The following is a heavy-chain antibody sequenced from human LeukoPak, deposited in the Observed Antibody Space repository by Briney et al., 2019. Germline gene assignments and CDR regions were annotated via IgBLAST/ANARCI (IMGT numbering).Heavy chain of an antibody. Sequence: SETLSLTCTVSGGSIRSIDSYWGWIRQPPGKGLEWIGSGFYSGSTNYNPSLKSRVTISVDTSKNQFSLRLSSVTAADTAVYYCARDVQWLASRGGIDVWGQGTTVTVSS. D-gene: IGHD6-19*01. CDR2: GFYSGST. J-gene: IGHJ6*02. CDR1: GGSIRSIDSY. CDR3: ARDVQWLASRGGIDV. V-gene: IGHV4-39*07.